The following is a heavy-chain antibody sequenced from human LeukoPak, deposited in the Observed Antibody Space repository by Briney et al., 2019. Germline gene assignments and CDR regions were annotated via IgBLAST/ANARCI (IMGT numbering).Heavy chain of an antibody. CDR1: GSSFTNYW. V-gene: IGHV5-51*01. Sequence: GESLKISCKGSGSSFTNYWIGWVRQMPGKGLEWMGIIFPSDSDVRYSPSVQGQVTISADKSITTAYLQWSSLKASDTAMYYCARSPNDFWSGYYLDVWGQGTTVTVSS. CDR3: ARSPNDFWSGYYLDV. CDR2: IFPSDSDV. D-gene: IGHD3-3*01. J-gene: IGHJ6*02.